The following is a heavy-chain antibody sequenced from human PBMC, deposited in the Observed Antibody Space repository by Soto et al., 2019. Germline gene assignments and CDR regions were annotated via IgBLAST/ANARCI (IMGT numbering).Heavy chain of an antibody. Sequence: QVQLQESGPSLVKPSGTLSLTCVITNTSISSSNWWRWVRQAPGKGLEWIGEIYHTGRTNYAPSLKSRVPMSIDKSNNRFSLRLTSLTAADTAVYYCVRDEAHYDILTGSSLGRAFDIWGQGTMVTVSS. CDR1: NTSISSSNW. V-gene: IGHV4-4*02. J-gene: IGHJ3*02. CDR2: IYHTGRT. CDR3: VRDEAHYDILTGSSLGRAFDI. D-gene: IGHD3-9*01.